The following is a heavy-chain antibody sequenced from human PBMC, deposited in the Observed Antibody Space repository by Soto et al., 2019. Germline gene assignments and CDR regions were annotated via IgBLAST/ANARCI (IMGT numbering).Heavy chain of an antibody. CDR1: GDSISSND. Sequence: PSETLSLTCTVSGDSISSNDWSWIRQPPGKGLEWIGYIYFSGSTNYNPSLKSRVTISGDTSKNQFSLKLSSVTAADTAVYYCARGEGYSYAFDNWGRGTLVTVSS. D-gene: IGHD5-18*01. V-gene: IGHV4-59*12. CDR3: ARGEGYSYAFDN. CDR2: IYFSGST. J-gene: IGHJ4*02.